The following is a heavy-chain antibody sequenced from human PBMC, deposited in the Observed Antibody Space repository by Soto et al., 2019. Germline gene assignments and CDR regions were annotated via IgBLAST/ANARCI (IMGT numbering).Heavy chain of an antibody. CDR3: ARGGGVGVAGSAAFDM. CDR2: INPATGAE. CDR1: GYPVTAYY. V-gene: IGHV1-2*02. D-gene: IGHD3-3*01. Sequence: QLHLVQSGAVVKKPGASVTVSCSASGYPVTAYYMHWVRQAPGRGLEWMGGINPATGAEKYTQTFQGRVTMTRDTPTSTVFMELSGLTSEDTAVFYCARGGGVGVAGSAAFDMWGQGTLVTVSS. J-gene: IGHJ3*02.